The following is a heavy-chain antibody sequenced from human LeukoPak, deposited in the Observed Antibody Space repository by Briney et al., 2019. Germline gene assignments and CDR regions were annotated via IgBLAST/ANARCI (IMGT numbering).Heavy chain of an antibody. CDR2: INGDNGNT. D-gene: IGHD2-2*01. CDR3: ARGYCSSTTCYSFDY. J-gene: IGHJ4*02. CDR1: GYTFTTYA. Sequence: ASVKVSCKASGYTFTTYAMHWVRQAPGQRPEWMGWINGDNGNTKYSQKFQGRVTITRDTSASTAYMELSSLRSEDTAVYYCARGYCSSTTCYSFDYWGQGTLVTVSS. V-gene: IGHV1-3*01.